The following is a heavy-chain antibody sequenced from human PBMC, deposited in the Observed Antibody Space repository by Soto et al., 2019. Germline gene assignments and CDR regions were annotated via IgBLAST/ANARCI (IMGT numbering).Heavy chain of an antibody. V-gene: IGHV3-30*18. CDR1: GFTFSSYG. Sequence: GGSLRLSCAASGFTFSSYGMHWVRQAPGKGLEWVAVISYDGSNKYYVDSVKGRFTISRDNSKNTLYLQMNSLRAEDTAVYYCAKDETVAAYYFDYWGQGTLVTVSS. D-gene: IGHD6-19*01. CDR3: AKDETVAAYYFDY. J-gene: IGHJ4*02. CDR2: ISYDGSNK.